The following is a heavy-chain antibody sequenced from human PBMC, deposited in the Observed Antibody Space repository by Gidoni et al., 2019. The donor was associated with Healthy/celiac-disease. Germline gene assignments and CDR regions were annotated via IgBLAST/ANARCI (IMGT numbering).Heavy chain of an antibody. Sequence: EVQLVESGGGLVKPGGSLRRSCAASGFTFSSYSMNWVRQAPGKGLEWVSSISSSSSYIYYADSVKGRFTISRDNAKNSLYLQMNSLRAEDTAVYYCARGARTDSSGYYDGPGAFDIWGQGTMVTVSS. CDR2: ISSSSSYI. J-gene: IGHJ3*02. CDR3: ARGARTDSSGYYDGPGAFDI. D-gene: IGHD3-22*01. CDR1: GFTFSSYS. V-gene: IGHV3-21*01.